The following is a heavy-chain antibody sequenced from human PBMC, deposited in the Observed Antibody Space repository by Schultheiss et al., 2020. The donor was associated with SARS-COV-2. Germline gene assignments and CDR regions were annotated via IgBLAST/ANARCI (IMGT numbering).Heavy chain of an antibody. Sequence: SGPTLVKPTQTLTLTCTFSGFSLSTSGVGVGWIRQPPGKALEWLALIYWNDDKRYSPSLKSRLTITKDTSKNQVVLTMTNMDPVDTATYYCAHSLLSGWELLVPLFDYWGQGTLVTVSS. J-gene: IGHJ4*02. CDR2: IYWNDDK. CDR3: AHSLLSGWELLVPLFDY. CDR1: GFSLSTSGVG. D-gene: IGHD1-26*01. V-gene: IGHV2-5*01.